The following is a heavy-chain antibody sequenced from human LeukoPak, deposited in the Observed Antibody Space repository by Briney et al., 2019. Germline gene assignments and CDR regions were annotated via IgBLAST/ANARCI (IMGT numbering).Heavy chain of an antibody. CDR2: FYRSGGT. V-gene: IGHV4-59*01. Sequence: PSETLSLTCNVSGASISSYYWSWIRQPPGEGLEWIGYFYRSGGTNYNPSLKSRATISIDTSKNEVSLKLRSVTAADTAVYYCARGASSSWYSLWKFWGQGTLVTVSS. D-gene: IGHD6-13*01. CDR3: ARGASSSWYSLWKF. J-gene: IGHJ4*02. CDR1: GASISSYY.